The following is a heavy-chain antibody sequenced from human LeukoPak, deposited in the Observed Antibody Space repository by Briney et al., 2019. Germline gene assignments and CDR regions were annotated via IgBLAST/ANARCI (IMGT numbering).Heavy chain of an antibody. CDR1: GFTFSSYE. D-gene: IGHD2-2*01. V-gene: IGHV3-48*03. Sequence: PRGSLRLSCAASGFTFSSYEMNWVRQAPGKGLGWVSYISSSGSTIYYADSGKGRFTIYRDNAKNSLYMQMNSLRAEDTAVYYCAREGSSVPFDYWGQGTLVTVSS. J-gene: IGHJ4*02. CDR2: ISSSGSTI. CDR3: AREGSSVPFDY.